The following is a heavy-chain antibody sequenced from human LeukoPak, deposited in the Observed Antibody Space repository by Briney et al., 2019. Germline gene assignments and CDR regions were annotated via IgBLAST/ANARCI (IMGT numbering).Heavy chain of an antibody. D-gene: IGHD6-13*01. CDR2: IYSGGST. J-gene: IGHJ5*02. Sequence: GGSLRLSCAASGFTVSSNYMSWVRQAPGKGLEWVSVIYSGGSTYYADSVKGRFTISRDNSKNTLYLQMNSLRAEDTAVYYCARDLAASGIDPWGQGILVTVPS. CDR3: ARDLAASGIDP. V-gene: IGHV3-66*01. CDR1: GFTVSSNY.